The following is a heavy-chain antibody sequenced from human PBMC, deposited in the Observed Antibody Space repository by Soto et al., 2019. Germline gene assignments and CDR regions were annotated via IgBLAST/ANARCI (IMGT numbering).Heavy chain of an antibody. D-gene: IGHD5-18*01. CDR2: MHYSGTT. CDR3: ARQGYTSGRVNWFDP. Sequence: QLHLQESGPGLVKPSETLSLTCTVSGGSISSGSYFWGWIRQPPGKGLEWIGSMHYSGTTYYSPSLKRRVTISGDTSKNYFSLKLSPVTAADTAVYYCARQGYTSGRVNWFDPWGQGTLVTVSS. V-gene: IGHV4-39*01. CDR1: GGSISSGSYF. J-gene: IGHJ5*02.